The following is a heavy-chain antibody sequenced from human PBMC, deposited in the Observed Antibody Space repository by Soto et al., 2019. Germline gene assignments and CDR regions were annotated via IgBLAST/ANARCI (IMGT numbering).Heavy chain of an antibody. J-gene: IGHJ4*02. CDR3: ARTTAVPNTLRSRYFFDY. CDR2: VYYSGPT. CDR1: GGSVSDKTYY. V-gene: IGHV4-61*01. Sequence: SETLSLTCSVSGGSVSDKTYYWSWIRRPPGKRLEWIGYVYYSGPTNYNPSLKSRVTISVDLSKNRFYLRLSSVTTADTALYYCARTTAVPNTLRSRYFFDYWGQGTLVTVSS. D-gene: IGHD4-17*01.